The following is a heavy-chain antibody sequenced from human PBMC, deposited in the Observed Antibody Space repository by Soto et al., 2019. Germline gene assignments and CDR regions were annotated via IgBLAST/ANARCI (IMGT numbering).Heavy chain of an antibody. CDR1: GFTFSSYG. CDR3: AKDQYSITWYSFGL. V-gene: IGHV3-30*18. J-gene: IGHJ4*02. CDR2: ISYDGSNK. D-gene: IGHD6-13*01. Sequence: GGSLRLSCAASGFTFSSYGMHWVRQAPGKGLEWVASISYDGSNKSYADSVKGRFTISRDNSKNIVHLQMNSLRAEDTAVYYCAKDQYSITWYSFGLWGQGTVVTV.